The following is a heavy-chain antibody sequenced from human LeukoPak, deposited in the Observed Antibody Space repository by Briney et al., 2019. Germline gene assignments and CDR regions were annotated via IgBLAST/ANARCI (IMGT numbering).Heavy chain of an antibody. J-gene: IGHJ3*02. CDR1: GGSISSGSYF. D-gene: IGHD1-26*01. CDR3: ARDALKGPGSYCDAFDT. V-gene: IGHV4-61*02. Sequence: PSETLSLTCTVAGGSISSGSYFWTWIRQPAGKGLEWIGRLYTGGSTKYNPSLKSRVTISVDTSKNQFSLKLTSVTASDTAVYYCARDALKGPGSYCDAFDTWRQGTMVTVSS. CDR2: LYTGGST.